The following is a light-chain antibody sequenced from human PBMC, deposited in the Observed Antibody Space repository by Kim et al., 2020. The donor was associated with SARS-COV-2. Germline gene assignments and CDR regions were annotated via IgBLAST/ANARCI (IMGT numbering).Light chain of an antibody. CDR1: QSIRST. V-gene: IGKV3-15*01. Sequence: SPGERAPLSCRASQSIRSTLAWSQQKPGQTPRLLIYGASTRATGIPARFSGSGSGTQFTLTISSLQSEDFAVYYCQQYNNWPALTFGGGTKVDIK. J-gene: IGKJ4*01. CDR3: QQYNNWPALT. CDR2: GAS.